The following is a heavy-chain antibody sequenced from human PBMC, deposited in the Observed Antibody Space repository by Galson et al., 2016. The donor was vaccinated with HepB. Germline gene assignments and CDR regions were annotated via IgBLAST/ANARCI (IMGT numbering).Heavy chain of an antibody. J-gene: IGHJ4*02. V-gene: IGHV3-11*06. CDR1: GFTFSDHY. CDR3: TRDPRLGDY. CDR2: IRTTGFFT. Sequence: SLRLSCAGSGFTFSDHYMTWTRQAPGKGLEVLAYIRTTGFFTNYADSVKGRFTISRDNAKNSVYLQMNSLRPEDTAVYYCTRDPRLGDYWGQGALVTVSS. D-gene: IGHD3-3*01.